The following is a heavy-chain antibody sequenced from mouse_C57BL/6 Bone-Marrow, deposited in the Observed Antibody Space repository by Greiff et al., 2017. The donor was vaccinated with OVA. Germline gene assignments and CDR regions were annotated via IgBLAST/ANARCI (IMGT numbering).Heavy chain of an antibody. D-gene: IGHD4-1*01. Sequence: VQLQQPGAELVKPGASVKLSCKASGYTFTSYWMLWVKQRPGQGLEWIGMIHPNSGSTNYNEKFKSKATLTVDKSSSTAYMHLSSLTSEDSAVYYCARRTNWAWLAYWGQGTLVTVSA. CDR3: ARRTNWAWLAY. J-gene: IGHJ3*01. V-gene: IGHV1-64*01. CDR1: GYTFTSYW. CDR2: IHPNSGST.